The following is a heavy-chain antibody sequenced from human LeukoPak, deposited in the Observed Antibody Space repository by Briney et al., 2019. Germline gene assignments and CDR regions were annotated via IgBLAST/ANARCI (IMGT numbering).Heavy chain of an antibody. V-gene: IGHV3-7*01. D-gene: IGHD6-19*01. CDR1: GFTFSSYW. J-gene: IGHJ4*02. Sequence: GGSLRLSCAVSGFTFSSYWMTWVRQAPGKGLEWVANIRQDGSEKYYVDSVKGRFTISRDNAKNLLYLQMNSLRDEDTAVYYCARWGIAVAGSFGIAYWGQGTLVTVSP. CDR3: ARWGIAVAGSFGIAY. CDR2: IRQDGSEK.